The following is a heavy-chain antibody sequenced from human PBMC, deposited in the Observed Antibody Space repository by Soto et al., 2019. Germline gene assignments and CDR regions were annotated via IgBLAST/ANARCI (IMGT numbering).Heavy chain of an antibody. Sequence: SETLSLTCTVSGGSISSSSYYWGWIRQPPGKGLEWIGSIYYSGSTYYNPSLKSRVTISVDTSKNQFSLKLSSVTAADTAVYYCASARGVRYFDWLSSVSEVDYWGQGTLVTVSS. J-gene: IGHJ4*02. CDR2: IYYSGST. CDR3: ASARGVRYFDWLSSVSEVDY. D-gene: IGHD3-9*01. V-gene: IGHV4-39*01. CDR1: GGSISSSSYY.